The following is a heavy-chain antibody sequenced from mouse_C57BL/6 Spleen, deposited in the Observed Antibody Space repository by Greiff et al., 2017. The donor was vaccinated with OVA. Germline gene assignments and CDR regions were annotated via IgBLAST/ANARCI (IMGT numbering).Heavy chain of an antibody. Sequence: QVQLQQSGPELVKPGASVKISCKASGYAFSSSWMNWVKQRPGKGLEWIGRIYPGDGDTNYNGKFKGKANLTADKSSSLAYMQLSSLTSEDSAVYFCARGAYYSNYEAYWGQGTLVTVSA. J-gene: IGHJ3*01. D-gene: IGHD2-5*01. CDR1: GYAFSSSW. CDR2: IYPGDGDT. V-gene: IGHV1-82*01. CDR3: ARGAYYSNYEAY.